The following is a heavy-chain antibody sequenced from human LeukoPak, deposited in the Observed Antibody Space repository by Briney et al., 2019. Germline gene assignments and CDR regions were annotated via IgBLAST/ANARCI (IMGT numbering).Heavy chain of an antibody. Sequence: ASVKVSCKASGYTFTGYYMHWVRQAPGQGLEWMGWINPNSGGTNYAQKFQGRVTMTRDTSISTAYMELSRLRSDDTAVYYCARDKVPYYYGSGSNQTDAFDIWGQGTMVTVSS. V-gene: IGHV1-2*02. D-gene: IGHD3-10*01. CDR3: ARDKVPYYYGSGSNQTDAFDI. J-gene: IGHJ3*02. CDR1: GYTFTGYY. CDR2: INPNSGGT.